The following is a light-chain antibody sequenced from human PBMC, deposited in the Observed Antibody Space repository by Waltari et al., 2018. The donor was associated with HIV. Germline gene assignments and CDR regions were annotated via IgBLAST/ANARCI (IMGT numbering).Light chain of an antibody. J-gene: IGLJ2*01. CDR3: SSFAGSNTVV. CDR1: SDAIGGYNF. V-gene: IGLV2-8*01. Sequence: QSALTQPPYASGSLGQTVTISCSGTSDAIGGYNFVCCYQQYPPKAPTLLIYEVNKRPSRVPDRFSVSKSLNTASLTVSGLQAEDEAHYFCSSFAGSNTVVFGGGTKLTVL. CDR2: EVN.